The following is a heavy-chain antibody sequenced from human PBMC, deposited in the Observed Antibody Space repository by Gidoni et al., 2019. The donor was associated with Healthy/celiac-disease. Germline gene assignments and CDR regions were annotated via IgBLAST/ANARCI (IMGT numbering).Heavy chain of an antibody. J-gene: IGHJ3*02. D-gene: IGHD2-15*01. V-gene: IGHV1-69*01. CDR2: IIPIFGTA. CDR3: ARDLWCSGGSCYQRAVEMATIDAFDI. Sequence: QVQLVQSGAEVKKPGSSVKVSCKASGGTFSSYAISWVRQAPGQGLEWMGGIIPIFGTANYAQKFQGRVTITADESTSTAYMELSSLRSEDTAVYYCARDLWCSGGSCYQRAVEMATIDAFDIWGQGTMVTVSS. CDR1: GGTFSSYA.